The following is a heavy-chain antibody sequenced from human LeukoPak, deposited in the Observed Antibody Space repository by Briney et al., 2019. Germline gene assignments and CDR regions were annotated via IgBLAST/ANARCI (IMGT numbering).Heavy chain of an antibody. CDR2: IWYDGSNK. CDR3: AKGHYYYDSSGDLTFDY. CDR1: GFTFSSYG. D-gene: IGHD3-22*01. Sequence: PGRSLRLSCAASGFTFSSYGMHWVRQAPGKGLEWVAVIWYDGSNKYHADSVKGRFTISRDNSKNTLYLQMNSLRAEDTAVYYCAKGHYYYDSSGDLTFDYWGQGTLVTVSS. J-gene: IGHJ4*02. V-gene: IGHV3-33*06.